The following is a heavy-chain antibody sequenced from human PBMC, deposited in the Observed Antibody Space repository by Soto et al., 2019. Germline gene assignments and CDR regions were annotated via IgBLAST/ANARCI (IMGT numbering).Heavy chain of an antibody. V-gene: IGHV3-74*01. D-gene: IGHD6-19*01. CDR1: GFTFSSYW. CDR2: VTSDGSSA. J-gene: IGHJ3*02. CDR3: TSPGRYSSGWRNAFDI. Sequence: GGSLRLSCAASGFTFSSYWIHWVRQAPGKGLVWVSRVTSDGSSASYADSVKGRFTVSRDNAKNTLYLQMNSLRAEDTAVYYCTSPGRYSSGWRNAFDIWGQGTMVTVSS.